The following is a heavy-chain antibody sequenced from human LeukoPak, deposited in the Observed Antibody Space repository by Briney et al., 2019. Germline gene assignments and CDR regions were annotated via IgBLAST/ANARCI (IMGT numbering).Heavy chain of an antibody. Sequence: SVKVSCKASGFTFTISAMQWVRQPRGQRLERIGWIVVGSGNTNYAQKFQERVTITRDMSTSIAYMELSSLRSEDTAVYYCAAISAYYDFWSGIDYDYWGQGTLVTVSS. V-gene: IGHV1-58*02. CDR3: AAISAYYDFWSGIDYDY. CDR1: GFTFTISA. CDR2: IVVGSGNT. D-gene: IGHD3-3*01. J-gene: IGHJ4*02.